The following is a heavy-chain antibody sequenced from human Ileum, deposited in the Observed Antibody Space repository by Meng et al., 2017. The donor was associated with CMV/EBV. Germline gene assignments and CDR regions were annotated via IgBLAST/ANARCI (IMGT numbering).Heavy chain of an antibody. V-gene: IGHV3-30*04. Sequence: GESLKISCSASGFSFSSHAMHWVRQAPGKGLEWVAVISYDGSTKYYKDSVKGRFTISRDNSKTTLYLQMNSLRVEDTAVYYCSRDRSRGGMDVWGQGTTVTGSS. CDR1: GFSFSSHA. D-gene: IGHD3-10*01. J-gene: IGHJ6*02. CDR2: ISYDGSTK. CDR3: SRDRSRGGMDV.